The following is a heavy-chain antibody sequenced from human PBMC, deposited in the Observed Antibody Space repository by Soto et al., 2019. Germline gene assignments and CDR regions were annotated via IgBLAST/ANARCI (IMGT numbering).Heavy chain of an antibody. V-gene: IGHV5-51*01. J-gene: IGHJ5*02. CDR2: IYPGDSDT. CDR3: ARIRITIFGAVIIPNWFDP. Sequence: GESLKISCKGSGYSFTSYWIGWVRQMPGKGLEWMGIIYPGDSDTRYSPSFQGQVTISADKSISTAYLQWSSLKASDTAMYYCARIRITIFGAVIIPNWFDPWGQGTLVTVSS. D-gene: IGHD3-3*01. CDR1: GYSFTSYW.